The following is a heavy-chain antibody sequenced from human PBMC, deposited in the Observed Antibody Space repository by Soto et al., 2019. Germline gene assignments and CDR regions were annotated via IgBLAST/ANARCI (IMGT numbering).Heavy chain of an antibody. Sequence: AASVKVSCKASGYTFTGYYMHWVRQAPGQGLEWMGWINPNSGGTNYAQKFQGWVTMTRDTSISTAYMELSRLRSDDTAGYYCARDHLKLRFLEWLAPAASYYYGMDVWGQGTTVTVSS. V-gene: IGHV1-2*04. J-gene: IGHJ6*02. CDR3: ARDHLKLRFLEWLAPAASYYYGMDV. CDR1: GYTFTGYY. CDR2: INPNSGGT. D-gene: IGHD3-3*01.